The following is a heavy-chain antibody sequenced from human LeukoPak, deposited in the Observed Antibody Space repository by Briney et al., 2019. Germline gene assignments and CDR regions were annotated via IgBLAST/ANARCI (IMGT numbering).Heavy chain of an antibody. CDR2: ISSSGSTI. CDR3: AREGFIAAAGISYYYYGMDV. Sequence: GGSLRLSCAASGFTFSSYEMNWVRQAPGKGLEWVSYISSSGSTIYYADSVKGRFTISRDNAKNSLYLQMNSLRAEDTAVCYCAREGFIAAAGISYYYYGMDVWGQGTTVTVSS. D-gene: IGHD6-13*01. J-gene: IGHJ6*02. V-gene: IGHV3-48*03. CDR1: GFTFSSYE.